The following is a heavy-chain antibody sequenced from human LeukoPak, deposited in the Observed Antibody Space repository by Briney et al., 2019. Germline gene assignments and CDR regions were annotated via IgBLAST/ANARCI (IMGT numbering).Heavy chain of an antibody. CDR1: GFAFSSNW. CDR2: INSGGSGT. J-gene: IGHJ4*02. Sequence: GGSLRLSCAASGFAFSSNWMHWVRQTPGKGLVWVSRINSGGSGTSYADSVEGRFTISRDNAKNTLYLQMNSLRAEDTAVYYCATSLGPLTEYWGQGTLVTVSS. CDR3: ATSLGPLTEY. V-gene: IGHV3-74*01. D-gene: IGHD7-27*01.